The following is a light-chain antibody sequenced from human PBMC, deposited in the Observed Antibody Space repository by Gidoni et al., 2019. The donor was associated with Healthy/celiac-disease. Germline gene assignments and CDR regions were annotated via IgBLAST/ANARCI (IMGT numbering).Light chain of an antibody. CDR3: QQYNNYSPWT. Sequence: DIQMTQSPSTLSASVGDRVTITCRASQSIRSWLAWYQQKPGKAPKLLIYDASSLESGVPSRFSGSGSGTEFTLTISSLQPDDFATYYCQQYNNYSPWTFGQGTKVEIK. CDR2: DAS. J-gene: IGKJ1*01. CDR1: QSIRSW. V-gene: IGKV1-5*01.